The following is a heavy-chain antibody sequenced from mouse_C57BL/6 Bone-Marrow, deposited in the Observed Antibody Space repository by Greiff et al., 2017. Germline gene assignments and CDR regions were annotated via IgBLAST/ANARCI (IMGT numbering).Heavy chain of an antibody. CDR2: IAPSDSYT. Sequence: QVQLQQPGAELVMPGASVKLSCKASGYTFTSYWMHWVKQRPGQGLEWIGEIAPSDSYTNYNQKFKGKSTLTVDKSSSTSYMQLSSLTSEDSAVYYCARMTTVVATFDYWGQGTTLTVSS. D-gene: IGHD1-1*01. CDR1: GYTFTSYW. J-gene: IGHJ2*01. CDR3: ARMTTVVATFDY. V-gene: IGHV1-69*01.